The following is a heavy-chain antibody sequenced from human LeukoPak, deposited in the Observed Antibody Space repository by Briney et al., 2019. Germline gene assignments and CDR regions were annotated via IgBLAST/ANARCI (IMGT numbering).Heavy chain of an antibody. J-gene: IGHJ4*02. CDR3: ARDTLHCYFDY. Sequence: PSETLSLTCTVSGGSISSYYWSWIRQPPGKGLEWIGYIYYSGSTKYNPSLKSRVTMSVDTSKNQFSLRLSSVTAADTAVYYCARDTLHCYFDYWGQGTLVTVPS. D-gene: IGHD5-24*01. CDR2: IYYSGST. CDR1: GGSISSYY. V-gene: IGHV4-59*12.